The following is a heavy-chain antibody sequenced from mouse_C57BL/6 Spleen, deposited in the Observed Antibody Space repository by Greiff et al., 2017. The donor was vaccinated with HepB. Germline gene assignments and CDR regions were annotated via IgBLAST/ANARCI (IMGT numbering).Heavy chain of an antibody. V-gene: IGHV1-26*01. CDR1: GYTFTDYY. CDR2: INPNNGGT. D-gene: IGHD5-1-1*01. Sequence: EVQLQQSGPELVKPGASVKISCKASGYTFTDYYMNWVKQSHGKSLEWIGDINPNNGGTSYNQKFKGKATLTVDKSSSTAYMELRSLTSEDSAVYYCARAGKYGRDYFDYWGQGTTLTVSS. J-gene: IGHJ2*01. CDR3: ARAGKYGRDYFDY.